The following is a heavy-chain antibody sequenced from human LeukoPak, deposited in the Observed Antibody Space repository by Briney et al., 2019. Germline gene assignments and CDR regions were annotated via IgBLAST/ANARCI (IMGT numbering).Heavy chain of an antibody. Sequence: GGSLRLSCAASGFTFSSYSMNWVRQAPGKGLEWVSSISSSSSYIYYADSVKGRLTISRDNAKNSLYLQMNSLRAEDTAVYYCARDGLDGSLGIAVAGKDYWGQGTLVTVSS. J-gene: IGHJ4*02. V-gene: IGHV3-21*01. D-gene: IGHD6-19*01. CDR1: GFTFSSYS. CDR3: ARDGLDGSLGIAVAGKDY. CDR2: ISSSSSYI.